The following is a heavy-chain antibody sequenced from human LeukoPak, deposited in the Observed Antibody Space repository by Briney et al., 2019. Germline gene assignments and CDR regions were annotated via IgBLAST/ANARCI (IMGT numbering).Heavy chain of an antibody. Sequence: ASVKVSCKASGYTFTSYYMHWVRQAPGQGLEWMGIINPSGGSTSYAQKFQGRVTVTRDTSTSTVYMELSSLRSEDTAVYYCARDQTPYYYDSSGYVFDYWGQGTLVTVSS. CDR2: INPSGGST. CDR3: ARDQTPYYYDSSGYVFDY. V-gene: IGHV1-46*01. D-gene: IGHD3-22*01. J-gene: IGHJ4*02. CDR1: GYTFTSYY.